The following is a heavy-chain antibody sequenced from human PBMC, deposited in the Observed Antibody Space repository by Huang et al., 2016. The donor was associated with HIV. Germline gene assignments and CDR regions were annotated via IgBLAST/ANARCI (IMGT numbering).Heavy chain of an antibody. V-gene: IGHV4-39*01. D-gene: IGHD3-3*01. Sequence: QMRFQESGPGLVKPSGTLSLTCIVSGGSINTGRYYWGWIRQPPGKGLEGVGSLYYTAKMHYDPSLKRRLTMSADTSKNQFSLNLSSVTAADTAIYYCARNHDFWRGHMFAISYFDVWGRGTLVTVAS. J-gene: IGHJ2*01. CDR1: GGSINTGRYY. CDR3: ARNHDFWRGHMFAISYFDV. CDR2: LYYTAKM.